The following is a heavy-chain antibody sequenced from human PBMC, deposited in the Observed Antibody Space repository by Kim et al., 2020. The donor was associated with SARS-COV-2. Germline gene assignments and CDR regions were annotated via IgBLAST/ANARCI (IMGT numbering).Heavy chain of an antibody. J-gene: IGHJ3*02. CDR3: ARDRELRYFDWLYGGTGDAFDI. CDR1: GGSISSSNW. D-gene: IGHD3-9*01. CDR2: IYHSGST. Sequence: SETLSLTCAVSGGSISSSNWWSWVRQPPGKGLEWIGKIYHSGSTNYNPSLKSRVTISVDKSKNQFSLKLSSVTAADTAVYYCARDRELRYFDWLYGGTGDAFDIWGQGTMVTVSS. V-gene: IGHV4-4*02.